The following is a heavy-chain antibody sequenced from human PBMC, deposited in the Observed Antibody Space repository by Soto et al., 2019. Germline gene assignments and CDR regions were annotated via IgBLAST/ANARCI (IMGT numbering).Heavy chain of an antibody. J-gene: IGHJ6*02. CDR2: IKSKTDGGTT. CDR1: GFTFSNAW. CDR3: TTDPQLGNYYYYGMDV. D-gene: IGHD7-27*01. Sequence: PGGSLRLSCAASGFTFSNAWMNWFRQAPGKGLEWVGRIKSKTDGGTTDYAAPVKGRFTISRDDSKNTLYLQMNSLKTEDTAVYYCTTDPQLGNYYYYGMDVWGQGTTVTVSS. V-gene: IGHV3-15*07.